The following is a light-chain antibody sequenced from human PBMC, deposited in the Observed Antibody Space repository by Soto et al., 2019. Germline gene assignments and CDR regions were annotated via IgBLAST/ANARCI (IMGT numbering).Light chain of an antibody. CDR1: SSDVGTYNL. V-gene: IGLV2-23*02. J-gene: IGLJ2*01. CDR3: CSYVGSGTLNVV. CDR2: EVT. Sequence: QSVLTQPASVSGSPGQSITISCTGTSSDVGTYNLVSWYQQHPGKAPKLMIYEVTRRPSGVSKRFSGSKSGNTASLTISGLQAEDEADYYCCSYVGSGTLNVVFGGGTKLTVL.